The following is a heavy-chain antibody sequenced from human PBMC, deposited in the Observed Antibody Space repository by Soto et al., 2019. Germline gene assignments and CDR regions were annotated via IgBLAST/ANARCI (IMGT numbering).Heavy chain of an antibody. CDR3: AAGLTTVTTADY. CDR2: IVVGSGNT. CDR1: GFTFTSSA. D-gene: IGHD4-17*01. J-gene: IGHJ4*02. V-gene: IGHV1-58*02. Sequence: QLQLVQSGPEVKKPGTSVKVSCKASGFTFTSSAMQWVRQARGQRLEWIGWIVVGSGNTNYAQKFQERVTITRDMSTSPAYMELSSKRSEDTAVYYCAAGLTTVTTADYWGQGTLVTVSS.